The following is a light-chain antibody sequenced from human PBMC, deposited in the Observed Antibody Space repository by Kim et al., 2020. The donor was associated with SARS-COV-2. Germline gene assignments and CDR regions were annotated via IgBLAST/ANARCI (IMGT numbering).Light chain of an antibody. V-gene: IGLV2-14*03. J-gene: IGLJ1*01. CDR1: SRDVGGYNY. CDR2: DVS. Sequence: GQSITTSCHGTSRDVGGYNYVSWYQQHPGKAPKLMIYDVSNRPSGVSNRFSGSKSGNTASLTISGLQAEDEADYYCSSYTSSSTLVFGTGTKVTVL. CDR3: SSYTSSSTLV.